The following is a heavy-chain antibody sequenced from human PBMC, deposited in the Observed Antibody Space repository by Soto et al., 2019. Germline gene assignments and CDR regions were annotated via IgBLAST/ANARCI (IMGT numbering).Heavy chain of an antibody. CDR1: GGSFSGYY. J-gene: IGHJ5*02. CDR3: ARGWAVVPAAIRWFDP. CDR2: INHSGST. V-gene: IGHV4-34*01. D-gene: IGHD2-2*02. Sequence: SETLSLTCAVYGGSFSGYYWSWIRQPPGKGLEWIGEINHSGSTNYNPSLKSRVTISVDTSKNQFSLKLSSVTAADTAVYYCARGWAVVPAAIRWFDPWGQGTLVTVSS.